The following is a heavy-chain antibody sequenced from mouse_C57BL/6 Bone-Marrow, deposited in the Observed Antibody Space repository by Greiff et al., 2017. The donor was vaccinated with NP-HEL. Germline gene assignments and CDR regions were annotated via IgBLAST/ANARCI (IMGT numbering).Heavy chain of an antibody. D-gene: IGHD2-1*01. V-gene: IGHV1-85*01. J-gene: IGHJ4*01. CDR3: AIYYGNYFFYAMDY. Sequence: QVQLKQSGPELVKPGASVKLSCKASGYTFTSYDINWVKQRPGQGLEWIGWIYPRDGSTKYNEKFKGKATLTVDTSSSTAYMELHSLTSEDSAVYFCAIYYGNYFFYAMDYWGQGTSVTVSS. CDR2: IYPRDGST. CDR1: GYTFTSYD.